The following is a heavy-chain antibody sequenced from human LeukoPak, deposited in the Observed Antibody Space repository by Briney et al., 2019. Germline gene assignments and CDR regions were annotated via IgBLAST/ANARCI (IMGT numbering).Heavy chain of an antibody. CDR2: ISGSGGST. D-gene: IGHD4-11*01. V-gene: IGHV3-23*01. CDR1: GFTFSSYA. Sequence: GGSLRLSCAASGFTFSSYATSWVRQAPGKGLEWVSAISGSGGSTYYADSVKGRFTISRDNSKNTLYLQMNSLRAEDTAVYYCARARLHDYSLYYWGQGTLVTVSS. J-gene: IGHJ4*02. CDR3: ARARLHDYSLYY.